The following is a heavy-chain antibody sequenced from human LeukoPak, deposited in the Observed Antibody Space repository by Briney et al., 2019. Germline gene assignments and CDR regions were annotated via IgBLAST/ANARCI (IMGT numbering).Heavy chain of an antibody. J-gene: IGHJ4*02. D-gene: IGHD1-26*01. CDR2: INVGNGNT. CDR3: ARSLSGSYYGVYFDY. V-gene: IGHV1-18*01. Sequence: ASVKVSCKASGFTLSTYAIHWVRQAPGQGLEWMGWINVGNGNTNYAQKLQGRVTMTTDTSTSTAYMELRSLRSDDTAVYYCARSLSGSYYGVYFDYWGQGTLVTVSS. CDR1: GFTLSTYA.